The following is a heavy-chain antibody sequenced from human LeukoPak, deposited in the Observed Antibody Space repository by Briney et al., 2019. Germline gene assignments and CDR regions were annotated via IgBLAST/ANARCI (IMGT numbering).Heavy chain of an antibody. CDR3: AKHLTEFVDPGYGYIDV. V-gene: IGHV3-23*01. Sequence: GGSLRLSCAASGFTFSSYGMSWVRQAPGMGLEWVSGISGSGDNTYYADSVKRRFTMSRDNSKNTLYLQMNSLSAEDTALYYCAKHLTEFVDPGYGYIDVWGKRTPVTLSS. CDR1: GFTFSSYG. CDR2: ISGSGDNT. D-gene: IGHD3-10*01. J-gene: IGHJ6*03.